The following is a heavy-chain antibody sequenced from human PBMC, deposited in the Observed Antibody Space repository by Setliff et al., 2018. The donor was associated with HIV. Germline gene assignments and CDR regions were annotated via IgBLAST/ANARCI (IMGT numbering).Heavy chain of an antibody. CDR3: TTATIPPAGWGALDI. Sequence: GGSLRLSCKPSGLHVRGAWMNWVRQAPGKGLEWVGRVKIDSDGGTIDYAAPVQGRFVISRDDSQNLLSLQLNALRTEDTGVYYCTTATIPPAGWGALDIWGPGTMVTVSS. J-gene: IGHJ3*02. D-gene: IGHD6-19*01. CDR1: GLHVRGAW. V-gene: IGHV3-15*01. CDR2: VKIDSDGGTI.